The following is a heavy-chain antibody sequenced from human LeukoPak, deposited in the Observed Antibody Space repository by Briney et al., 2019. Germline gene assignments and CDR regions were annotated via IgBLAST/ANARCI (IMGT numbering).Heavy chain of an antibody. D-gene: IGHD2-2*01. CDR3: ARRQGCSSTSCPPDS. CDR2: IYPGDSDT. CDR1: GYSFTTYW. J-gene: IGHJ4*02. V-gene: IGHV5-51*01. Sequence: GESLKISCRGSGYSFTTYWIGWVRQMPGKGLEWMRSIYPGDSDTRYSPSFQGQVTMSAEKSINNAYLQWSSLKASDTAMYYCARRQGCSSTSCPPDSWGQGTLVTVSS.